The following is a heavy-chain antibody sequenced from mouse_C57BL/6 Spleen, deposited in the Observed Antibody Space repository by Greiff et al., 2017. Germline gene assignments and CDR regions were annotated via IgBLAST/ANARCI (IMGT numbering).Heavy chain of an antibody. CDR3: ARVLRDYAMDY. J-gene: IGHJ4*01. Sequence: EVQVVESGGGLVKPGGSLKLPCAASGFTFSDYGMHWVRQAPEKGLEWVAYISSGSSTIYYADTVKGRFTISRDNAKNTLFLQMTSLRSEDTAMYYCARVLRDYAMDYWGQGTSVTVSS. V-gene: IGHV5-17*01. CDR1: GFTFSDYG. CDR2: ISSGSSTI.